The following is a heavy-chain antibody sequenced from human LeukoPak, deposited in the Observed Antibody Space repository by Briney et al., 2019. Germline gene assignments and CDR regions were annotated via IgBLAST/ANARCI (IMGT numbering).Heavy chain of an antibody. CDR3: ATRGSWIAISFDY. CDR2: INHSGST. CDR1: GGSFSGYY. V-gene: IGHV4-34*01. D-gene: IGHD5-12*01. Sequence: SETLSLTCAVYGGSFSGYYWSWIRQPPGKGLEWFGEINHSGSTNYNPSLKSRVTISVDTSKNQFSLKLTSVTAADTAVYYCATRGSWIAISFDYWGQGTLVTVSS. J-gene: IGHJ4*02.